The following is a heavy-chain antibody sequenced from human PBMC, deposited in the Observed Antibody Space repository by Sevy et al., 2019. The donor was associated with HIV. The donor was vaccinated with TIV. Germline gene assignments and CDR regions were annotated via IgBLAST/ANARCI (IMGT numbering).Heavy chain of an antibody. CDR1: GGSISSGGYY. CDR3: AAVDTAMVTTAFDI. J-gene: IGHJ3*02. D-gene: IGHD5-18*01. V-gene: IGHV4-31*03. CDR2: IYYSGST. Sequence: SGTLSLTCTVSGGSISSGGYYWSWIRQHPGKGLEWIGYIYYSGSTYYNPSLKSRVTISVDTSKNQFSLKLSSVTAADTAVYYCAAVDTAMVTTAFDIWGQGTMVTVSS.